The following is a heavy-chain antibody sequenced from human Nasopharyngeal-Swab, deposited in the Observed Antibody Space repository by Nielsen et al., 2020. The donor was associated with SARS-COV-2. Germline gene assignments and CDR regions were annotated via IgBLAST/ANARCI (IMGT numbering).Heavy chain of an antibody. CDR1: GVSSSGYY. J-gene: IGHJ6*02. D-gene: IGHD1-26*01. V-gene: IGHV4-34*12. CDR2: IILVETT. Sequence: SETLSLTCALSGVSSSGYYCSWIRQLPGKGLEWIGAIILVETTNNNPSLRSLVTISIDTSKNQFSLKLNSVTTADTAIYYCARIEVGVAYYYGMDVWGQGTTVTVSS. CDR3: ARIEVGVAYYYGMDV.